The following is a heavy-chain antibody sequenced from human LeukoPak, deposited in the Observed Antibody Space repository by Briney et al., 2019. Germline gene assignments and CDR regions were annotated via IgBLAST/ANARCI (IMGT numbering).Heavy chain of an antibody. CDR3: ARGDPAGYLQH. Sequence: PSETLSLTCAVYGGSFSGYYWSWIRQPPGKGLEWIGEINHSGSTNYNPSLKSRVTISVDTTKNQFSLKLISVTAADTAVYYCARGDPAGYLQHWGQGTLVTVSS. CDR2: INHSGST. CDR1: GGSFSGYY. V-gene: IGHV4-34*01. J-gene: IGHJ1*01.